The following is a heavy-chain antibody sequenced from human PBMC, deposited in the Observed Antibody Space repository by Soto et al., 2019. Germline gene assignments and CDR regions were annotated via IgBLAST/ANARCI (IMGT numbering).Heavy chain of an antibody. CDR1: GDSISSSY. D-gene: IGHD3-10*01. V-gene: IGHV4-59*01. J-gene: IGHJ5*01. Sequence: SETLSLTCTVSGDSISSSYWSWIRQPPGKGLEWIGYVHYSGSTNYNPSLKSRVTILVDTSKNQFSLKLSSVTAADMAVYYCARFIKRVSSNWFDSWGQGTLVTVSS. CDR2: VHYSGST. CDR3: ARFIKRVSSNWFDS.